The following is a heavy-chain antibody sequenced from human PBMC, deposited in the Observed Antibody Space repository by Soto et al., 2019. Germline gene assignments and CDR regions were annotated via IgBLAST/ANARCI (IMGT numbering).Heavy chain of an antibody. CDR3: ARDTSAFDRLFHIDY. J-gene: IGHJ4*02. V-gene: IGHV3-21*01. CDR1: GFTFSSYS. D-gene: IGHD3-9*01. CDR2: ISSSSSYI. Sequence: GGSLRLSCAASGFTFSSYSMNWVRQAPGKGLEWVSSISSSSSYIYYADSVKGRFTISRDNAKNSLYLQMNSLRAEDTAVYYYARDTSAFDRLFHIDYWGQGTLVTVSS.